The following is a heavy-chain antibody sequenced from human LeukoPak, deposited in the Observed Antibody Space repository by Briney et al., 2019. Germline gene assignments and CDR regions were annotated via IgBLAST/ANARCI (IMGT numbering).Heavy chain of an antibody. CDR3: ARGGSGSYLDY. CDR2: IYHSGST. J-gene: IGHJ4*02. CDR1: GGSISSGGYS. Sequence: SETLCLTCAVSGGSISSGGYSWSWIRQPPGKGLEWIGYIYHSGSTYYNPSLKSRVTISVDRSKNQFSLKLSSVTAADTAVYYCARGGSGSYLDYWGQGTLVTVSS. V-gene: IGHV4-30-2*01. D-gene: IGHD3-10*01.